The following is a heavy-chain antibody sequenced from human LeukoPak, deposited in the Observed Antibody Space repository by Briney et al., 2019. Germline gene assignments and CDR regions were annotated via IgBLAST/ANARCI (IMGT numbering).Heavy chain of an antibody. CDR1: GYTFTSYG. J-gene: IGHJ5*02. V-gene: IGHV1-18*01. D-gene: IGHD4-17*01. CDR2: ISAYNGNT. Sequence: GASVKVSCKASGYTFTSYGISWVRQAPGQRLEWMGWISAYNGNTNYAQKLQGRVTMTTDTSTSTAYMELRSLRSDDTAVYYCASHAFYGDYDAGWFDPWGQGTLVTVSS. CDR3: ASHAFYGDYDAGWFDP.